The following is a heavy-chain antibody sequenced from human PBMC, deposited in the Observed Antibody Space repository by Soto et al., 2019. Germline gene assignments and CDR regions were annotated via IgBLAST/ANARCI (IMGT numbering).Heavy chain of an antibody. V-gene: IGHV1-18*01. J-gene: IGHJ5*02. CDR2: ISAYNGNT. CDR3: ARDVYCSSASCYLARASWWFDP. D-gene: IGHD2-2*01. CDR1: GYTFTSYG. Sequence: QVQLVQSGTEVKKPGASVKVSCKASGYTFTSYGISWVRQAPGQGLEWMGWISAYNGNTNYAQNLQGRVTMTTDTSTSTGYMELRSLRSDDTAVYYCARDVYCSSASCYLARASWWFDPWGQGTLVTVSS.